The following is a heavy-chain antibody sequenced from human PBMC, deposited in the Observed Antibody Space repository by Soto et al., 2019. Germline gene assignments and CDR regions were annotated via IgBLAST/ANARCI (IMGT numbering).Heavy chain of an antibody. J-gene: IGHJ6*02. CDR3: ASLDCIDGYNYVEWGYRYYGMDG. Sequence: EVQLVESGGGLVKPGGSLRLSCAASGFTFSRNSMNWVRQAPGKGLEWVSSISSSSSYIHYADSLKGRFTISRDNAKNSQELQMNSVRAEDTAAYLCASLDCIDGYNYVEWGYRYYGMDGWGQGTTVTVSS. D-gene: IGHD2-21*01. CDR2: ISSSSSYI. CDR1: GFTFSRNS. V-gene: IGHV3-21*01.